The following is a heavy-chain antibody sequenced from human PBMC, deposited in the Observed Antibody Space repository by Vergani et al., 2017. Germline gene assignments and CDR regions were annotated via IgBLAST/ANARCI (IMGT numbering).Heavy chain of an antibody. CDR1: GYTFTYRY. CDR3: AREGFYDYVWGSYRLRGGYYFDY. V-gene: IGHV1-45*02. D-gene: IGHD3-16*02. Sequence: QMQLVQSGAEVKKTGSSVKVSCKASGYTFTYRYLHWVRQAPGQAFEGMGWITPFNGNTNYAQKFQGRVTITRDTSASTAYMELSSLRSEDTAVYYCAREGFYDYVWGSYRLRGGYYFDYWGQGTLVTVSS. J-gene: IGHJ4*02. CDR2: ITPFNGNT.